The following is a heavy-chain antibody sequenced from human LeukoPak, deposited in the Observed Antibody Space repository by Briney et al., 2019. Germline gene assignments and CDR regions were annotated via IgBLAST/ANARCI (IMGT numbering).Heavy chain of an antibody. CDR1: GFTLSDHY. J-gene: IGHJ4*02. D-gene: IGHD1-7*01. V-gene: IGHV3-11*04. CDR3: ARDLKLGTSYEFDY. CDR2: ISGRGSAI. Sequence: PGGSLRLSCAASGFTLSDHYTNWIRQAPGKGLEWISYISGRGSAIYYADSVKGRFTISRDNAKNSLYLQMNSLRVEDTAVYYCARDLKLGTSYEFDYWGQGTLVTVSS.